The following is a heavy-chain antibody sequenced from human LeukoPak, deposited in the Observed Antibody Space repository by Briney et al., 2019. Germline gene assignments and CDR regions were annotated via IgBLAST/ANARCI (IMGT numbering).Heavy chain of an antibody. J-gene: IGHJ6*03. CDR1: GGSISSYY. V-gene: IGHV4-59*01. CDR3: ARGLGYCSSTSCYGPGYYYYYMDV. D-gene: IGHD2-2*01. Sequence: SETLSLTCTVSGGSISSYYWSLIRQPPGKGLEWIGYIYYSGSTNYNPSLKSRVTISVDTSKNQFSLKLSSVTAADTAVYYCARGLGYCSSTSCYGPGYYYYYMDVWGKGTTVTVSS. CDR2: IYYSGST.